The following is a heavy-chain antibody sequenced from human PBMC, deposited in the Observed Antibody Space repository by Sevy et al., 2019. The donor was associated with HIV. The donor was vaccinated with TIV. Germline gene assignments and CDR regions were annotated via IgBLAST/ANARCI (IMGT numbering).Heavy chain of an antibody. V-gene: IGHV3-15*01. J-gene: IGHJ4*02. CDR1: GFTFSNAW. Sequence: GGSLRLSCAASGFTFSNAWMSWVRQAPGKGLEWVGRIKSKTDGGTTDYAAPVKGRFTISRDDSKNTLYLQMNSMKTEDKAIYFCTTDSKNRRLSALLDYWGQGTLVTVSS. CDR3: TTDSKNRRLSALLDY. CDR2: IKSKTDGGTT.